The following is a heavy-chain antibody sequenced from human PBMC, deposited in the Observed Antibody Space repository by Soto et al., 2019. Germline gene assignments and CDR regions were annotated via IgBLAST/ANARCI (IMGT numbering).Heavy chain of an antibody. Sequence: HPGGSLRLSCAASGFTFSSYGMHWVRQAPGKGLEWVAVISYDGSNKYYADSVKGRFTISRDNSKNTLYLQMNSLRAEDTAVYYCAKDLFPLTVTATYYYYYGMDVWGQGTTVTVSS. CDR2: ISYDGSNK. J-gene: IGHJ6*02. CDR1: GFTFSSYG. D-gene: IGHD4-4*01. CDR3: AKDLFPLTVTATYYYYYGMDV. V-gene: IGHV3-30*18.